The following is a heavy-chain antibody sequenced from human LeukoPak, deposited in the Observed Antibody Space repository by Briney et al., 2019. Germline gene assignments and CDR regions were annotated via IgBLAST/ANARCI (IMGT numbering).Heavy chain of an antibody. J-gene: IGHJ4*02. D-gene: IGHD1-7*01. CDR1: GFTFSNSA. V-gene: IGHV3-23*01. CDR2: ISYSGGST. Sequence: PGGSLRLSCAASGFTFSNSAMGWVRQAPGKGLEWVSTISYSGGSTYYTDSVKGRFTLSRDNSKSTLFLQMNSLRADDTAVYYCAKGKGWNYEAIAGGDYWGQGTLVTVSS. CDR3: AKGKGWNYEAIAGGDY.